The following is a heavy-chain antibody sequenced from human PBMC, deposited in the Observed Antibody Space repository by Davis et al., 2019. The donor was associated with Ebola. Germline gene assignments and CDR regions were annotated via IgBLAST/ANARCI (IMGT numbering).Heavy chain of an antibody. CDR1: GFTFRSYW. CDR3: ARVDEEVGFDY. V-gene: IGHV3-74*01. J-gene: IGHJ4*02. CDR2: INSDGSST. D-gene: IGHD1-26*01. Sequence: GESLKISCAGSGFTFRSYWMHWVRQAPGKGLVWVSRINSDGSSTSYADSVKGRFTISRDNAKNTLYLQMNSLRVEDTAVYYCARVDEEVGFDYWGQGTLVTVSS.